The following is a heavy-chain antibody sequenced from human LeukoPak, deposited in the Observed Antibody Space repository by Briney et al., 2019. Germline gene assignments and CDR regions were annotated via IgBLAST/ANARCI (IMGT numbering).Heavy chain of an antibody. V-gene: IGHV3-30-3*01. Sequence: PGGSLRLSCAASGFTFSTYAMHWVRQAPGKGLEWVAVISYDGSNTYSADSVKGRFTISRNNAKNSLYLQMNSLRVEDTAVYYCARDNHGWAFSTYWGQEPWSPSPQ. CDR3: ARDNHGWAFSTY. D-gene: IGHD6-19*01. CDR2: ISYDGSNT. J-gene: IGHJ4*01. CDR1: GFTFSTYA.